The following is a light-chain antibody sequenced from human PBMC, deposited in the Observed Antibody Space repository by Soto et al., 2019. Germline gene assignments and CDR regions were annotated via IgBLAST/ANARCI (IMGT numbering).Light chain of an antibody. Sequence: QSVLTQPPSVSGAPGQRVTISCTGSSSNIGAGYDVHWYQQLPGTAPKLLIYGNSNRPSGVPDRFSGSKSGTSASLAITGLQAEDEAAYYCQCYDSSLSGWVFGGGTKLTVL. CDR1: SSNIGAGYD. V-gene: IGLV1-40*01. CDR3: QCYDSSLSGWV. CDR2: GNS. J-gene: IGLJ3*02.